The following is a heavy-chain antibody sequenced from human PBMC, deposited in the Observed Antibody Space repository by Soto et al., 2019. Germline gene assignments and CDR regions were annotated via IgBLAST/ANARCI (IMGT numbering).Heavy chain of an antibody. CDR1: GGSISSGDYY. D-gene: IGHD3-10*01. V-gene: IGHV4-30-4*01. CDR3: ARVGGFGATTIDY. Sequence: PSETLSLTCTVSGGSISSGDYYWSWIRQPPGKGLEWIGYIYYSGITYYNPSLKSRVTISVDTSKNQFSLKLSSVTAADTAVYYCARVGGFGATTIDYWGQGTLVTVSS. J-gene: IGHJ4*02. CDR2: IYYSGIT.